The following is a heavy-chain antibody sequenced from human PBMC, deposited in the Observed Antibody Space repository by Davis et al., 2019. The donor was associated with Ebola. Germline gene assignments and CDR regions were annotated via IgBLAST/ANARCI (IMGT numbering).Heavy chain of an antibody. V-gene: IGHV3-9*01. Sequence: SLKISCAASGFTFDDYAMHWVRQAPGKGLEWVSGISWNSGSIGYADSVKGRFTISRDNSKNTLFLQMNSLRAEDTAVYYCAKALEEDSGDPEVALHYWGQGTLVTVSS. CDR2: ISWNSGSI. CDR3: AKALEEDSGDPEVALHY. D-gene: IGHD4-17*01. CDR1: GFTFDDYA. J-gene: IGHJ4*02.